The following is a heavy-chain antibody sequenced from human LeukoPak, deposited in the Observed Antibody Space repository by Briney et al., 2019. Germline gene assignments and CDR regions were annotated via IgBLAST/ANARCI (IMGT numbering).Heavy chain of an antibody. V-gene: IGHV3-21*04. CDR3: ASMGYYYDSSGYYRY. D-gene: IGHD3-22*01. CDR2: ISSSSSYI. Sequence: GGSLRLSCATSGFTFSSYTMNWVRQAPGKGLEWVSSISSSSSYIYYADSVKGRLTISRDNAKHSLYLQMNSLRAEDTAVYYCASMGYYYDSSGYYRYWGQGTLVTVSS. CDR1: GFTFSSYT. J-gene: IGHJ4*02.